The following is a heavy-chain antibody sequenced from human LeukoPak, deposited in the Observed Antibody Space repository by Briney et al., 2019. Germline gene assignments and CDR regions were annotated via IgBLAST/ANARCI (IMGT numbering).Heavy chain of an antibody. J-gene: IGHJ4*02. D-gene: IGHD1-26*01. CDR1: GNIFTNYD. CDR3: ARGLGFGSYSY. V-gene: IGHV1-18*01. Sequence: GASVKVSCKASGNIFTNYDISWVRQAPGQGLEWMGWISAYNGNTNYAQKFQGRVTLTTDTSTSTVYMELRSLTSDDTAVYYCARGLGFGSYSYWGQGTLVTVSS. CDR2: ISAYNGNT.